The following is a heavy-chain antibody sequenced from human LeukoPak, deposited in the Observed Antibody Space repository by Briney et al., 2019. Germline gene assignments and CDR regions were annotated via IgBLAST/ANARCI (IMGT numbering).Heavy chain of an antibody. D-gene: IGHD1-26*01. CDR2: IYTSGST. CDR3: ARENSGSYREFDY. Sequence: RTAETLSLTCAVYGGSISSYYWSWIRQPAGKGLEWIGRIYTSGSTNYNASLKSRVSMSVDTSKNQFSLKLSSVTAADTAVFYCARENSGSYREFDYWGQGTLVTVSS. V-gene: IGHV4-4*07. CDR1: GGSISSYY. J-gene: IGHJ4*02.